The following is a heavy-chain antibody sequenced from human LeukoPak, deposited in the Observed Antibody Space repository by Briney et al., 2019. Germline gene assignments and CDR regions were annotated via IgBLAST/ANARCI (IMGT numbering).Heavy chain of an antibody. Sequence: GGSLRLSCVASGFTFSSYSMNWVRQAPGKGLEWVSSIDSSSSYIYYADSVKGRFIISRDNAKNSLYLQMSSLRAEDAAVYYCAKDERYFDWFDIGDWFDPWGQGTLVTVSS. CDR1: GFTFSSYS. V-gene: IGHV3-21*01. CDR3: AKDERYFDWFDIGDWFDP. J-gene: IGHJ5*02. CDR2: IDSSSSYI. D-gene: IGHD3-9*01.